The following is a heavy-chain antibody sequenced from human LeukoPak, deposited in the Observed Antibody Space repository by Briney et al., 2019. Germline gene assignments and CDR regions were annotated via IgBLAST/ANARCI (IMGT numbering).Heavy chain of an antibody. CDR1: GGFISSSSSYY. CDR3: ARTLLWFGESADFDY. CDR2: IYYSGST. D-gene: IGHD3-10*01. J-gene: IGHJ4*02. Sequence: SETLSLTCTVSGGFISSSSSYYWGWIRQPPGKGLEWIGSIYYSGSTYYNPSLKSRVAMSVDTSNNQFSLKLSSVTATDTAVYYCARTLLWFGESADFDYWGQGTLVTVSS. V-gene: IGHV4-39*01.